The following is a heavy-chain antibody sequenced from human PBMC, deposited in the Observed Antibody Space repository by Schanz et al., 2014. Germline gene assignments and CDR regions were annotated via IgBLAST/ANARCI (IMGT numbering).Heavy chain of an antibody. CDR1: GFTFNSYA. Sequence: ESGGGLVQPGGSLRLSCAASGFTFNSYAMTWVRQAPGKGLEWVSSISHSGGSKYYADSVKGRFTISRDNSENTLYLQMNSLSADDTAVFYCAKGMGYCSGGTCYDYYYYGLDVWGQGTTDTVSS. V-gene: IGHV3-23*01. J-gene: IGHJ6*02. D-gene: IGHD2-15*01. CDR3: AKGMGYCSGGTCYDYYYYGLDV. CDR2: ISHSGGSK.